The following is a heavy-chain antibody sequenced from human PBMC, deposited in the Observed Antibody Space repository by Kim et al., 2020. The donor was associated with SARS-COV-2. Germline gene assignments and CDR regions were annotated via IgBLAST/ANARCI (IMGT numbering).Heavy chain of an antibody. CDR2: ISSSSSYT. D-gene: IGHD6-13*01. Sequence: GGSLRRSCAASGFTFSDYYMSWIRQAPGKGLEWVSYISSSSSYTNYADSVKGRFTISRDNAKNSLYLQMNSLRAEDTAVYYCARVPVGSSSWYYFDYWGQGTLVTVSS. CDR1: GFTFSDYY. V-gene: IGHV3-11*05. J-gene: IGHJ4*02. CDR3: ARVPVGSSSWYYFDY.